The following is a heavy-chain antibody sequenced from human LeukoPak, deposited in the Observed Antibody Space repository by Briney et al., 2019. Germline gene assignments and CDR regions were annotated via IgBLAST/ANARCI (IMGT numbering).Heavy chain of an antibody. CDR2: INAGNGNT. CDR1: GYTFTSYA. Sequence: ASVKVSCKASGYTFTSYAMHWVRQAPGQRLEWMGWINAGNGNTKYSQKFQGRVTITRDTSASTAHMELSSLRSEDTAMYYCARVGPWTYDSSGYAYWGQGTLVTVSS. CDR3: ARVGPWTYDSSGYAY. D-gene: IGHD3-22*01. V-gene: IGHV1-3*01. J-gene: IGHJ4*02.